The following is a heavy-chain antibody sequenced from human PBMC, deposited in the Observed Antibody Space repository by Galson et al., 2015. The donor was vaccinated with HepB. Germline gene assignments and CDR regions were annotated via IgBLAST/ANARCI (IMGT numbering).Heavy chain of an antibody. V-gene: IGHV3-13*01. CDR3: ARDGLWGAFDI. CDR1: GFTFSSYD. D-gene: IGHD2/OR15-2a*01. CDR2: IGTAGDT. Sequence: SLRLSCAASGFTFSSYDMHWVRQVTGKGLEWVSTIGTAGDTYYPGSVKGRFTISRENAKNSLYIQMNGLRAGDTAVYYCARDGLWGAFDIWGQGTLVTVSS. J-gene: IGHJ3*02.